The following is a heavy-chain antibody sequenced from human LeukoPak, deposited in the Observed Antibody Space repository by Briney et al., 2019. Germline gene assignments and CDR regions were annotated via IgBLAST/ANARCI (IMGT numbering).Heavy chain of an antibody. CDR1: GYTFTGYY. D-gene: IGHD3-16*01. V-gene: IGHV1-46*01. Sequence: ASVKVSCKASGYTFTGYYMHWVRQAPGQGLEWVGRIIPGGGSTNYAQKFRDRVTMTRDTSTSTVYMELSSLRSEDTAVYHCVREESGAYFDYWGLGTLVIVSS. CDR3: VREESGAYFDY. J-gene: IGHJ4*02. CDR2: IIPGGGST.